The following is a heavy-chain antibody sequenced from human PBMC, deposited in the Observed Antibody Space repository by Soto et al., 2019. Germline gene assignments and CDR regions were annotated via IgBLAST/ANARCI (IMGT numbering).Heavy chain of an antibody. J-gene: IGHJ3*02. D-gene: IGHD1-1*01. CDR2: IYYSGST. V-gene: IGHV4-31*02. CDR3: ASYKTGDAFDI. Sequence: DLAWIGYIYYSGSTYYNPSLKSRVIISVDTSKNQFSLKLSSVTAADTAVYYCASYKTGDAFDIWGQGTMVTVSS.